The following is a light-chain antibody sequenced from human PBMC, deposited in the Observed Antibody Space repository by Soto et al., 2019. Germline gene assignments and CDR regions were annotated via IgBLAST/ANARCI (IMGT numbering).Light chain of an antibody. V-gene: IGKV3-11*01. Sequence: EIVLTQSPATLSLSPGERATLSCRASQSVSSYLAWYQQKPGQAPRLLIYDASNRATGIPARFSGSGSGTDFPLTIISLEPEDFAVYYCQQRSNWPLTWTFGQGTKVEIK. J-gene: IGKJ1*01. CDR2: DAS. CDR1: QSVSSY. CDR3: QQRSNWPLTWT.